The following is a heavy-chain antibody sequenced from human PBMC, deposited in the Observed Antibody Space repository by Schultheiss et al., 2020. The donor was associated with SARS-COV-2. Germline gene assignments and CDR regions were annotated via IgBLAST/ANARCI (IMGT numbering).Heavy chain of an antibody. V-gene: IGHV3-30*04. CDR1: GFTFSSYA. CDR3: ARDSGWYGHGMDV. J-gene: IGHJ6*02. Sequence: GGSLRLSCAASGFTFSSYAMHWVRQAPGKGLEWVAVISYDGSNKYYADSVKGRFTISRDNFKNTLYLQMNSLKVEDTAVYYCARDSGWYGHGMDVWGQGTTVTVSS. D-gene: IGHD6-13*01. CDR2: ISYDGSNK.